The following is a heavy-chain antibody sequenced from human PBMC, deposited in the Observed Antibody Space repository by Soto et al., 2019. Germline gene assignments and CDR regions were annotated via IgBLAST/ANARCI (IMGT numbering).Heavy chain of an antibody. CDR2: IWYDGSNK. D-gene: IGHD6-6*01. CDR1: GFTFSSYG. V-gene: IGHV3-33*01. J-gene: IGHJ5*02. Sequence: QVQLVESGGGVVQPGRSLRLSCAASGFTFSSYGMHWVRQAPGEGLEWVAVIWYDGSNKYYADSVKGRFTISRDNSKNTLYLQMNSLRAEDTAVYYCAREGIAARPGSWFDPWGQGTLVTVSS. CDR3: AREGIAARPGSWFDP.